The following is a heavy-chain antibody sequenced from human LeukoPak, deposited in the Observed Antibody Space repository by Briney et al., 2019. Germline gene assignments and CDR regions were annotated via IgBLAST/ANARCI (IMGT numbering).Heavy chain of an antibody. D-gene: IGHD3-9*01. CDR2: ISWNSGSI. CDR1: GFTFDDYA. J-gene: IGHJ4*02. CDR3: AKGTLTGSFDY. Sequence: GRSLRLSCAASGFTFDDYAMHWVRQAPGKGLEWVSGISWNSGSIGYADSVKGRFTISRDNAKNSLYLQMNSLRAEHMALYYCAKGTLTGSFDYWGQGTLVTVSS. V-gene: IGHV3-9*03.